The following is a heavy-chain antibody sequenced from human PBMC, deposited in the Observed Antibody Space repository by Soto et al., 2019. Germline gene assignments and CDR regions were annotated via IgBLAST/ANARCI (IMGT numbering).Heavy chain of an antibody. CDR3: ARQIYDSDTGPNFQYYFDS. CDR2: IDPSASQT. J-gene: IGHJ4*02. V-gene: IGHV5-10-1*01. Sequence: GESLKSSCKGSGYSFAGYWITWVRQKPGKGLEWMGRIDPSASQTYYSPSFRGHVTISVTKSITTVFLQWSSLRASDTAMYYCARQIYDSDTGPNFQYYFDSWGQGTPVTVSP. CDR1: GYSFAGYW. D-gene: IGHD3-22*01.